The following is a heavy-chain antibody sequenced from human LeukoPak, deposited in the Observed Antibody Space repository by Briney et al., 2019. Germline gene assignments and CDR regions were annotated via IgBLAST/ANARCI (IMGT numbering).Heavy chain of an antibody. Sequence: SQTLSLTCTVSGGSISSGGYYWNWIRQPPGKGLEWIGYIYHSGSTYYNPSLKSRVTISVDRSKNQFSLKLSSVTAADTAVYYCARGRSSRNYYYYYYMDVWGKGTTVTVSS. D-gene: IGHD6-13*01. V-gene: IGHV4-30-2*01. CDR1: GGSISSGGYY. CDR3: ARGRSSRNYYYYYYMDV. CDR2: IYHSGST. J-gene: IGHJ6*03.